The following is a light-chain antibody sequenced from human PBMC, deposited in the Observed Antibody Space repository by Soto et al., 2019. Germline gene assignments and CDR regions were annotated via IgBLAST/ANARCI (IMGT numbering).Light chain of an antibody. J-gene: IGKJ2*01. CDR3: QQGHNWPLT. Sequence: EIAMTQSSATLSVSPGERATLSCRASQSISTELAWYQQIPGQPPRPLIYSASTRATGVPARFTGSGSGSEFTLTISGLQSEDFAIYYCQQGHNWPLTFGQGTRLEI. CDR1: QSISTE. CDR2: SAS. V-gene: IGKV3-15*01.